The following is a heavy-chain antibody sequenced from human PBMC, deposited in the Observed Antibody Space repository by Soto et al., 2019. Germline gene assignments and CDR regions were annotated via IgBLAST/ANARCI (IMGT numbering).Heavy chain of an antibody. CDR1: GGSFKSGSYS. CDR3: ARDFAYFDS. D-gene: IGHD3-3*01. CDR2: VYHTGRT. V-gene: IGHV4-61*01. Sequence: SETLSLTCTVSGGSFKSGSYSWSWIRQPPGKGLEWIGYVYHTGRTSYNPSLKRRVSISMDTSKNQFSLNLDSVTAADTAVYFCARDFAYFDSWGQGTLVTVSS. J-gene: IGHJ4*02.